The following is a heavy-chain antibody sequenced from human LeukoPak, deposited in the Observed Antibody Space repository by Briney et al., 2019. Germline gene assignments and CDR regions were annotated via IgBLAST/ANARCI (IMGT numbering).Heavy chain of an antibody. V-gene: IGHV4-30-4*01. CDR3: VRDPAPNYYDNRGYYLDY. Sequence: SQTLSLTCTVSGDSIGSADYYWTWIRQPPGKGLEWIGNIYYSGSTSYKSSLKSRVTMSLDTSKNQFSLKLSSVTAADTAVYYCVRDPAPNYYDNRGYYLDYWGQGILVTVSS. CDR2: IYYSGST. D-gene: IGHD3-22*01. CDR1: GDSIGSADYY. J-gene: IGHJ4*02.